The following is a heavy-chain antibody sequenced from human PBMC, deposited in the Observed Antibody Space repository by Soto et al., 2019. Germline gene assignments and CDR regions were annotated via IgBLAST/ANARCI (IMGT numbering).Heavy chain of an antibody. J-gene: IGHJ6*02. CDR2: INHSGST. Sequence: QVQLQQWGAGLLKPSETLSLTCAVYGGSFSGYYWSWIRQPPGKGLEWIGEINHSGSTNYNPSLKSRVTISXXTXKXPFSLKLSSVTAADTAVYYCARGGRSGYYYYYGMDVWGQGTTVTVSS. D-gene: IGHD3-3*01. CDR1: GGSFSGYY. V-gene: IGHV4-34*01. CDR3: ARGGRSGYYYYYGMDV.